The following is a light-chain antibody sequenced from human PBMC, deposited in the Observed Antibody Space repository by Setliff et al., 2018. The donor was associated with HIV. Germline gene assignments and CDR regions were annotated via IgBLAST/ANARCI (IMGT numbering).Light chain of an antibody. J-gene: IGLJ1*01. V-gene: IGLV2-14*03. CDR3: SSYTSSSTYV. CDR2: ANT. CDR1: SSDVGAYNF. Sequence: QSALTQHASVSGSPGQSITISCTGTSSDVGAYNFVSWYQQYPGEAPKLIIFANTKRPSGVSDRFSASKSGNTASLTISGLHAEDEADYYCSSYTSSSTYVFGLGTKVTVL.